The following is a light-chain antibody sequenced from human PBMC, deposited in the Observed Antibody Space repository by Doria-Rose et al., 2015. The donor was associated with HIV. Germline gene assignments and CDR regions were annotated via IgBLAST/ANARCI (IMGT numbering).Light chain of an antibody. CDR1: QSVSANY. CDR3: HQYASSRT. V-gene: IGKV3-20*01. J-gene: IGKJ1*01. CDR2: GAS. Sequence: TRSPGTLSLSPGERATLSCRASQSVSANYLAWYQQRPGQSPRHLIYGASSRATDIPDRFSGSGSGTDFTLTISRLEPEDFAVYYCHQYASSRTFGQGTKVEIK.